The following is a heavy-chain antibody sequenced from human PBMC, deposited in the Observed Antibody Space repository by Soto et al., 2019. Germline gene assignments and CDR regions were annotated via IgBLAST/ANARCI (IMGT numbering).Heavy chain of an antibody. CDR2: IYYSGST. CDR3: ARQGIYCSSTSCYVRSYYYYYMDV. Sequence: PSETLSLTCTVSGGSISSSSYYWGWIRQPPGKGLEWIGSIYYSGSTHYNPSLKSRVTISVDTSKNQFSLKLSSVTAADTAVYYCARQGIYCSSTSCYVRSYYYYYMDVWGKGTTVTVSS. V-gene: IGHV4-39*01. D-gene: IGHD2-2*01. J-gene: IGHJ6*03. CDR1: GGSISSSSYY.